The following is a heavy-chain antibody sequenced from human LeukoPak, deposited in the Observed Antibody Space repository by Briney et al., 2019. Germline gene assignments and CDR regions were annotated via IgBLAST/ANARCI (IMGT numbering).Heavy chain of an antibody. CDR1: GFTFSSYS. D-gene: IGHD3-10*01. V-gene: IGHV3-21*01. J-gene: IGHJ4*02. Sequence: AGGSLRLSCAASGFTFSSYSMNWVRQAPGKGLEWVSSISSSSSYIYYADSVKGRFTISRDNAKNSLYLQMNSLRAEDTAVYYCARDRDYYGSGSTLYYFDCWGQGTLVTVSS. CDR3: ARDRDYYGSGSTLYYFDC. CDR2: ISSSSSYI.